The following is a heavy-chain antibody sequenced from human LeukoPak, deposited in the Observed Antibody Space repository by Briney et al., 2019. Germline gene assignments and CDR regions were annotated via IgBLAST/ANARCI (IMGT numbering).Heavy chain of an antibody. CDR3: ARVGYSGYDYLCY. V-gene: IGHV3-21*01. CDR2: ISSSSSYI. J-gene: IGHJ4*02. Sequence: GGSLRLSCAASRFTLSNYWMSWVRQAPGKGLEWVSSISSSSSYIYYADSVKGRFTISRDNAKNSLYLQMNSLRAEDTAVYYCARVGYSGYDYLCYWGQGTLVTVSS. CDR1: RFTLSNYW. D-gene: IGHD5-12*01.